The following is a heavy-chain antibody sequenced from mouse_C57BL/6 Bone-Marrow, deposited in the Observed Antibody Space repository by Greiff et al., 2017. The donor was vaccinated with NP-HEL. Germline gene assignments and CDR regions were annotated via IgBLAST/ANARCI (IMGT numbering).Heavy chain of an antibody. CDR3: ARDASGTDYYAMDY. CDR1: GFTFSDFY. V-gene: IGHV7-1*01. Sequence: EVKLVESGGGLVQSGRSLRLSCATSGFTFSDFYMEWVRQAPGKGLEWIAASRNKANDYTTEYSASVKGRFIVSRDTSQSILYLQMNALRAEDTAIYYCARDASGTDYYAMDYWGQGTSVTVSS. D-gene: IGHD4-1*01. CDR2: SRNKANDYTT. J-gene: IGHJ4*01.